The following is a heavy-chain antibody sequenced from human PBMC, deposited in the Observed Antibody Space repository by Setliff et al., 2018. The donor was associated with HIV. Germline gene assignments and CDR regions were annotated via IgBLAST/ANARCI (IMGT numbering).Heavy chain of an antibody. V-gene: IGHV4-39*01. J-gene: IGHJ4*02. CDR1: GGSVNTNSYY. D-gene: IGHD3-9*01. Sequence: SLTCTVSGGSVNTNSYYWGWIRQPPGKGLEWLGTIYHSWTSRNTFFNPSLKSRVTMSVDMSKNQISLNLRSVTAADTAVYYCARQALSYDVLTGFQNLPDFWGQGTLVTVSS. CDR2: IYHSWTSRNT. CDR3: ARQALSYDVLTGFQNLPDF.